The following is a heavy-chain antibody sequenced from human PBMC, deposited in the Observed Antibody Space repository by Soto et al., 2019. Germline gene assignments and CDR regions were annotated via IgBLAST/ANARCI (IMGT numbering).Heavy chain of an antibody. CDR3: ARKGPRAARPNH. D-gene: IGHD6-13*01. CDR2: ISSSGTVT. Sequence: QVQLVESGGGLVRPGGSLRLSCAASGFTFRDYDMSWIRQAPGKGLEWVSCISSSGTVTYYADSVKGRFIISRDNAKNSLYGKINSRRVENPAVYYWARKGPRAARPNHWGQGPLVTVSS. V-gene: IGHV3-11*01. CDR1: GFTFRDYD. J-gene: IGHJ5*02.